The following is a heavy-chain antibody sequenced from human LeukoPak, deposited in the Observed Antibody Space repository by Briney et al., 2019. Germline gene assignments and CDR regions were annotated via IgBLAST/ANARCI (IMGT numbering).Heavy chain of an antibody. J-gene: IGHJ4*02. CDR2: INSDGSST. Sequence: GGSLRLSCAASGFTFSSYWMHWVRHAPGKGLVWVSRINSDGSSTSYADSVKGRFTISRDNAKNTLYLQMNSLRAEDTAVYYCARGDYGDYEVGYWGQGTLVTVSS. CDR1: GFTFSSYW. D-gene: IGHD4-17*01. V-gene: IGHV3-74*01. CDR3: ARGDYGDYEVGY.